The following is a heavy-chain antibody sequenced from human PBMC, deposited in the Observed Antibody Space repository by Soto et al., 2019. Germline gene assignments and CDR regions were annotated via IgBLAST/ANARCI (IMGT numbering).Heavy chain of an antibody. CDR1: GDPIGSGDFY. CDR3: ARDLLVFDSSGFHF. D-gene: IGHD3-22*01. J-gene: IGHJ5*01. Sequence: QVQLQESGPGLVKASQTLSLNCTVSGDPIGSGDFYWTWIRQTPGRGLEWIGNIYHSGTTSYNPSLGSRISISIDTSRNVFCLSLATVTVADTAVYFCARDLLVFDSSGFHFWGRGILVTVAS. V-gene: IGHV4-30-4*01. CDR2: IYHSGTT.